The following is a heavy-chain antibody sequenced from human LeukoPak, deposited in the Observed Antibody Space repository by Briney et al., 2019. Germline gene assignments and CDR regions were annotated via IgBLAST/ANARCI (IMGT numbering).Heavy chain of an antibody. CDR2: ISSSGSTI. CDR3: AREAASEYYDILTGYSDY. CDR1: GFTFSDYY. J-gene: IGHJ4*02. D-gene: IGHD3-9*01. Sequence: PGGSLRLSCAASGFTFSDYYMSWIRQAPGKGLEWVSYISSSGSTIYYADSVKGRFTISRDNAKNSLYLQMNSLRAEDTAVYYCAREAASEYYDILTGYSDYWGQGTLVTVSS. V-gene: IGHV3-11*01.